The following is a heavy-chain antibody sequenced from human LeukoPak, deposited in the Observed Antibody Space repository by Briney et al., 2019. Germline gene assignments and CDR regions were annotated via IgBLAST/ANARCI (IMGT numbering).Heavy chain of an antibody. Sequence: GGSLRLSCVGSGFTFRTYWMNWVRQAPGKWLEWVANINQAGSEKYYVDSVKGRFTISRDNAKSSLYMQMSSLRAEDAAECYCARGHNGDYAWRQGTLVTVSS. CDR2: INQAGSEK. D-gene: IGHD4-17*01. J-gene: IGHJ5*02. V-gene: IGHV3-7*01. CDR1: GFTFRTYW. CDR3: ARGHNGDYA.